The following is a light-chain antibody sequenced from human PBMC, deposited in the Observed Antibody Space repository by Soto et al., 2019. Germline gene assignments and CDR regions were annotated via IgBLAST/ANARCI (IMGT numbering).Light chain of an antibody. J-gene: IGLJ3*02. CDR3: CSYAGGSTDVL. CDR1: NSDVGSYDL. V-gene: IGLV2-23*02. CDR2: EVN. Sequence: QSALTQPASVSGSPGQSITISCTGTNSDVGSYDLVSWYQQHPGKAPKLMIFEVNKRPSGVSNRFSGSKSGNTASLTISGLQAEDESDYYCCSYAGGSTDVLFGGGTKVTVL.